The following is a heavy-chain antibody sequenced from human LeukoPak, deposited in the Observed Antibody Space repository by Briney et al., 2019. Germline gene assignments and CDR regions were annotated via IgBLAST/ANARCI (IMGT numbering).Heavy chain of an antibody. J-gene: IGHJ4*02. CDR3: TGRGPDGYTVSVDY. V-gene: IGHV3-73*01. Sequence: TGGSLRLSCAASGFIFSGSAMHWVRQASGKGLEWVGRIRSKAKSYATAYAGSVKGRFTISRDDSKSTAYLQMNSLQIEDTAVYYCTGRGPDGYTVSVDYWGQGTLVTVSS. D-gene: IGHD5-24*01. CDR1: GFIFSGSA. CDR2: IRSKAKSYAT.